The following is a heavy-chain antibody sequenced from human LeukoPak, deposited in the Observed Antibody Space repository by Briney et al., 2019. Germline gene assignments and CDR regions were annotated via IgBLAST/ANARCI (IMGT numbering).Heavy chain of an antibody. V-gene: IGHV3-53*01. D-gene: IGHD6-19*01. J-gene: IGHJ4*02. CDR1: GFTVSSKD. CDR3: ARDLGSAWGFDY. CDR2: IYSGGGT. Sequence: GGSLRLSRAASGFTVSSKDMSWVRQTPGKGLEWVSVIYSGGGTGYADSVKGRFTVSRDNSKNTLYPQMNSLRAEDTAVYYCARDLGSAWGFDYWGQGTLVTVSS.